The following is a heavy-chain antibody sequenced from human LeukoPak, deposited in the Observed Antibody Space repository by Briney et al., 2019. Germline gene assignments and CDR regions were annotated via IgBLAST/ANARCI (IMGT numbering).Heavy chain of an antibody. CDR2: IPGSEDVGT. J-gene: IGHJ4*02. Sequence: RGGSLRLSCAASGFTFNNYAMSWVRQAPGKGLEWVSSIPGSEDVGTYYADSVRGRFPISRDNPKNTLYLQMNSLRAEDSAVYYCAKAAGDYQLANFDCWGQGTLVTVSS. CDR1: GFTFNNYA. V-gene: IGHV3-23*01. D-gene: IGHD4-17*01. CDR3: AKAAGDYQLANFDC.